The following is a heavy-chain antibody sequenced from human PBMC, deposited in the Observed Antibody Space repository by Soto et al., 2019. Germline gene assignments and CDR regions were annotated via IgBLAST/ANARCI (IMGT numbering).Heavy chain of an antibody. CDR1: GFTFSSYA. D-gene: IGHD2-15*01. J-gene: IGHJ4*02. Sequence: EVQLLESGGGLVQPGGSLRLSCAASGFTFSSYAMSWVRQAPGKGLEWVSAISGSGGSTYYADSVKGRFTISRDNSKNTLYLQMNSLRAEDTAVYYCATPASGYCSGGSCYSQYYFDYWGQGTLVTVSS. CDR2: ISGSGGST. V-gene: IGHV3-23*01. CDR3: ATPASGYCSGGSCYSQYYFDY.